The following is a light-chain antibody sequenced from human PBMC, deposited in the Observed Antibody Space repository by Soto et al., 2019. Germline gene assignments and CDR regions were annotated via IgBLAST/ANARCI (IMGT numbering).Light chain of an antibody. J-gene: IGKJ4*01. CDR3: LQSGSSPHT. CDR1: TIVSNY. V-gene: IGKV3-20*01. CDR2: DAS. Sequence: TLSETARTIVSNYLAWYQQKPGQTPRLLIYDASCRATGIPDRFSGGGSGTDFTLTISGLEPEDLAVYYCLQSGSSPHTFGGGTKVDIK.